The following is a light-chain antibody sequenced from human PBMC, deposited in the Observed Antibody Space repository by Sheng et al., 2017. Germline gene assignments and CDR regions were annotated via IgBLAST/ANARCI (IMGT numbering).Light chain of an antibody. Sequence: EIVLTQSPDFQSVTLKEKVTITCRASQSIGSSLHWYQQKPDQSPRSSSSMLPSPSQGSPRGSSGSGSGTDFTLTIDSLEAEDAAAYYCHQSSSLPFTFGPGTKVDIK. V-gene: IGKV6D-21*02. CDR3: HQSSSLPFT. CDR1: QSIGSS. CDR2: MLP. J-gene: IGKJ3*01.